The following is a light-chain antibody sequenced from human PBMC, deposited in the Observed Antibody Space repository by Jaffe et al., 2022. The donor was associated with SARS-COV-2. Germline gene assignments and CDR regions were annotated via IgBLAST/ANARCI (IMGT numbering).Light chain of an antibody. CDR1: SSDIAVYKY. J-gene: IGLJ1*01. CDR3: SSYTSSSTYV. CDR2: DVT. Sequence: QSALTQPASVSGSPGQSITISCTGTSSDIAVYKYVSWYQQHPGKAPKLMVFDVTNRPSGISNRFSGAKSGDTASLTISGLQAEDEADYYCSSYTSSSTYVFGTGTKVTVL. V-gene: IGLV2-14*03.